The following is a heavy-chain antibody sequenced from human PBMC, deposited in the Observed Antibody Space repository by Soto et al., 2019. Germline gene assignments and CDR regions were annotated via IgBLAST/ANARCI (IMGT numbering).Heavy chain of an antibody. CDR1: GLILVHFW. CDR3: AKDSAIDYYVSFGLDH. D-gene: IGHD3-22*01. Sequence: PLRLSCAASGLILVHFWMSWARPAPGKGLEWVANIKQDGSEKYYADSVKGRFTISRDNSKNTLDLLMNSLRAEDTAVYYCAKDSAIDYYVSFGLDHCGQGPQVTVSS. CDR2: IKQDGSEK. J-gene: IGHJ4*02. V-gene: IGHV3-7*03.